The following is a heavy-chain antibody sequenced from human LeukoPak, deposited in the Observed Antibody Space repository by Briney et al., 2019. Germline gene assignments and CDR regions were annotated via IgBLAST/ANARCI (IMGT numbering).Heavy chain of an antibody. J-gene: IGHJ4*02. D-gene: IGHD5-18*01. CDR2: ISYDGSNK. CDR1: GFTFSSYA. V-gene: IGHV3-30-3*01. Sequence: PGGSLRLSCAASGFTFSSYAMHWVRQAPGKGLEWVAVISYDGSNKYYADSVKGRFTISRDNSKSTLYLQMNSLRAEDTAVYYCAKDRGVSYGFDYWGQGTQVTVSS. CDR3: AKDRGVSYGFDY.